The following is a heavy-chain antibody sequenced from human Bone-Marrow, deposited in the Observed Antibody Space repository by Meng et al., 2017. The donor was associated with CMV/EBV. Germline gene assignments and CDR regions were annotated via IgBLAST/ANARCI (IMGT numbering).Heavy chain of an antibody. V-gene: IGHV1-46*01. CDR1: GYTFTSYY. J-gene: IGHJ6*02. CDR3: AREGGAYSSSPGPYYYYGMAV. Sequence: ASVKVSCKASGYTFTSYYMHWVRQAPGQGLEWMGIINPSGGSTSYAQKFQGRVTMTRDTSTSTVYMELSSLRSEDTAVYYCAREGGAYSSSPGPYYYYGMAVWGQGHTVNVSS. CDR2: INPSGGST. D-gene: IGHD6-6*01.